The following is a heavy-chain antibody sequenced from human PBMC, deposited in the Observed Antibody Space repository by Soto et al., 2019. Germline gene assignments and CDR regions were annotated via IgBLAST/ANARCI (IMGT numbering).Heavy chain of an antibody. CDR1: GYSFTSYW. D-gene: IGHD6-6*01. CDR3: ASTLRWAARPEDYYFDY. CDR2: IDPSDSYT. V-gene: IGHV5-10-1*01. Sequence: GESLKISCKGSGYSFTSYWISWVRQMPGKGLEWMGRIDPSDSYTNYSPSFQGHVTISADKSISTAYLQWSSLKASDTAMYYCASTLRWAARPEDYYFDYWGQGTLVTVSS. J-gene: IGHJ4*02.